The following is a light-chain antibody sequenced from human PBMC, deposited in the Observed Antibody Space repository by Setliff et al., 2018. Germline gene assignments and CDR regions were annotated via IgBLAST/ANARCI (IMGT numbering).Light chain of an antibody. Sequence: SYELTQPPSVSVSPGQTASITCSGDKLENKFVCWYQQKPGQTPVLIIYEDTKRPSGIPGRFSGSNSGNTATLTISGTQAMDKADYFCQAWDSNTYVFGTGTKVTVL. CDR3: QAWDSNTYV. CDR1: KLENKF. V-gene: IGLV3-1*01. CDR2: EDT. J-gene: IGLJ1*01.